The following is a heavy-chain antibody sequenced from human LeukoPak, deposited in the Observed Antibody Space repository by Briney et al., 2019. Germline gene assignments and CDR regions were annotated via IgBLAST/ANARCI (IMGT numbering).Heavy chain of an antibody. CDR2: ISSSNIYI. V-gene: IGHV3-21*01. J-gene: IGHJ3*02. D-gene: IGHD3-9*01. Sequence: GGSLRLSCAASGFTFSSYSMNWVRQAPGKGLEWVSSISSSNIYIYYADSVKGRFTISRDNAKNSLCLQMNSLRAEDTAVYYCARASYDILTGPTDAFDIWGQGTMVTVSS. CDR1: GFTFSSYS. CDR3: ARASYDILTGPTDAFDI.